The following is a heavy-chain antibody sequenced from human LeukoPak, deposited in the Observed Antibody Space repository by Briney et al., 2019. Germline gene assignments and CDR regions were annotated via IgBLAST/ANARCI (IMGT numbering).Heavy chain of an antibody. CDR3: ARDPVYYDRSGYNDAFDI. D-gene: IGHD3-22*01. J-gene: IGHJ3*02. V-gene: IGHV1-2*05. CDR2: INPNSGGT. Sequence: GSVKDSCKPSGYTFTGYYMHWVRPAPGQGLEWMGRINPNSGGTHYAQKLQGRVTMTTDTAISTAHMELSRLRSDDTGVYYGARDPVYYDRSGYNDAFDIWGQGTMVTVSS. CDR1: GYTFTGYY.